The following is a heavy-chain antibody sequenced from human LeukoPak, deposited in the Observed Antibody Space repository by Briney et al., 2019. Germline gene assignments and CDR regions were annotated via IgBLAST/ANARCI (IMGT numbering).Heavy chain of an antibody. CDR2: IYYSGST. J-gene: IGHJ6*02. Sequence: PSETLSLTCTVSGGSISSYYWSWIRQPPGKGLEWIGYIYYSGSTNYNPSLKSRVTISVDTSKNQFSLKLSSVTDADTAVYYCARGRAYHYDSSGYYYEYYGMDVWGQGTTVTVSS. V-gene: IGHV4-59*01. D-gene: IGHD3-22*01. CDR3: ARGRAYHYDSSGYYYEYYGMDV. CDR1: GGSISSYY.